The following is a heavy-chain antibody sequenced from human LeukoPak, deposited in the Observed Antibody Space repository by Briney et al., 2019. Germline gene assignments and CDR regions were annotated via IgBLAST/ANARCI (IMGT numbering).Heavy chain of an antibody. CDR3: AREYWGSYSY. D-gene: IGHD3-16*01. CDR1: GGSISSYY. CDR2: IYYSGST. V-gene: IGHV4-59*12. J-gene: IGHJ4*02. Sequence: SETLSLTCTVSGGSISSYYWSWIRQPPGKGLEWSGYIYYSGSTNYNPSLKRRVTISVDTSKNQFSLNLSSVTAADTAVYYCAREYWGSYSYWGQGTLVTVSS.